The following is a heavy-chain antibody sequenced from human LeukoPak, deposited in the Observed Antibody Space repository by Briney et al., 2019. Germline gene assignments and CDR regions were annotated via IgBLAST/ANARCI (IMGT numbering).Heavy chain of an antibody. J-gene: IGHJ5*02. D-gene: IGHD6-13*01. CDR2: IYPGDSDT. Sequence: GESLKISCKGSGYSFTSYWIGWVRQMPGKGLEWMEIIYPGDSDTRYSPSFQGQVTISADKSISTAYLQWSSLKASDTSMYYCARSSSSLVRFNWFDPWGQGTLVTVSS. CDR3: ARSSSSLVRFNWFDP. V-gene: IGHV5-51*01. CDR1: GYSFTSYW.